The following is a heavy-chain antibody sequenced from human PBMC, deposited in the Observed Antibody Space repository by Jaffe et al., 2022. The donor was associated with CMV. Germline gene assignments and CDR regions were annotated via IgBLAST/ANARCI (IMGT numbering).Heavy chain of an antibody. V-gene: IGHV1-69*01. CDR1: GGTFSSYA. CDR2: IIPIFGTA. Sequence: QVQLVQSGAEVKKPGSSVKVSCKASGGTFSSYAISWVRQAPGQGLEWMGGIIPIFGTANYAQKFQGRVTITADESTSTAYMELSSLRSEDTAVYYCARWIIAGDPRFPYYYYGMDVWGQGTTVTVSS. D-gene: IGHD3-16*01. J-gene: IGHJ6*02. CDR3: ARWIIAGDPRFPYYYYGMDV.